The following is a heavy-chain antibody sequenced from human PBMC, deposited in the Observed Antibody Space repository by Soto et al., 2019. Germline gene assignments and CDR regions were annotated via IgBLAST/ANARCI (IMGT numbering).Heavy chain of an antibody. J-gene: IGHJ4*02. CDR3: ARVGATTEPFDY. CDR1: GYSISIGYY. Sequence: PSETLSLTCAVSGYSISIGYYCGCIRQPPGKGLEWIGSIYHSGSTYYNPSLKSRVTISVDTSKNQFSLKLSSVTAADTAVYYCARVGATTEPFDYWGQGTLVTASS. CDR2: IYHSGST. V-gene: IGHV4-38-2*01. D-gene: IGHD1-26*01.